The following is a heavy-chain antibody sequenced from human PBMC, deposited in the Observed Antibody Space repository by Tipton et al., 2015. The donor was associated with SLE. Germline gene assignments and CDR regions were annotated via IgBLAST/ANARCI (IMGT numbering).Heavy chain of an antibody. CDR1: GGSIRGGSYY. CDR3: AGVPGMSGSYWGLARWHFDL. CDR2: IYASGST. Sequence: LSLTCTVSGGSIRGGSYYWSWIRQAAGKGLEWIGHIYASGSTNYNPSLKSRVTISLDTSKNQFSLKMSSVIAADTAVYYWAGVPGMSGSYWGLARWHFDLWGRGTLVTVSS. D-gene: IGHD1-26*01. V-gene: IGHV4-61*09. J-gene: IGHJ2*01.